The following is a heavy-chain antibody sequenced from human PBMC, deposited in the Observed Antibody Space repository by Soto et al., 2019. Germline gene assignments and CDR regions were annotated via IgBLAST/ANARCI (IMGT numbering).Heavy chain of an antibody. CDR1: GFIVSSNY. V-gene: IGHV3-53*01. D-gene: IGHD3-16*01. Sequence: GGSLRLSCAASGFIVSSNYMNWVRQAPGKGLEWVSVIYSGGTTFYADSVKGRFTISRDNSKNTVYLQMNSLRPEDTAVYYCASPAGPRGTYYYGMDVWGQGTTVTVSS. J-gene: IGHJ6*02. CDR2: IYSGGTT. CDR3: ASPAGPRGTYYYGMDV.